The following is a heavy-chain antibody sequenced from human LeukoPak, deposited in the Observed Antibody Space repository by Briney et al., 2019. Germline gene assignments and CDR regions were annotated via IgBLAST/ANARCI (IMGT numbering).Heavy chain of an antibody. CDR3: ARAPRLLWFGEPDAFDI. D-gene: IGHD3-10*01. V-gene: IGHV1-24*01. Sequence: GASVKVSCKVSGYTLTELSMHWVRQAPGKGLEWMGGFDPEDGETIYAQKFQGRVTMTEDTSTDTAYMELSSLRSEDTAVYYRARAPRLLWFGEPDAFDIWGQGTMVTVSS. CDR2: FDPEDGET. J-gene: IGHJ3*02. CDR1: GYTLTELS.